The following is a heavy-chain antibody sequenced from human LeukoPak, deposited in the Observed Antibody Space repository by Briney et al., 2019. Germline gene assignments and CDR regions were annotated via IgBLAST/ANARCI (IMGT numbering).Heavy chain of an antibody. Sequence: GESLKISCKGSGYSFTSYWIGWVRQMPGKGLEWMGIIYPGDSDTRYSPSFQGQVTISADKSISTAYLQWSSLKASDTAMYYCARVTGGDGDYGEQNWFDPWGQGTLVTVSS. V-gene: IGHV5-51*01. CDR1: GYSFTSYW. CDR2: IYPGDSDT. J-gene: IGHJ5*02. D-gene: IGHD4-17*01. CDR3: ARVTGGDGDYGEQNWFDP.